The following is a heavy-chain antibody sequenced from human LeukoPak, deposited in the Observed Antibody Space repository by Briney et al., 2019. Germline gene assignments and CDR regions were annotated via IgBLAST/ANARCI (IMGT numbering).Heavy chain of an antibody. Sequence: GASVKVSCKASGFTFTNYGISWVRQAPGQGPEWMGWVSAYNGNTNYAQKLRGRVTMTTDTSTSTAYMELRSLRSDDTAVYYCARGGFTDYSGLDYWGQGTLVTVSS. D-gene: IGHD3-9*01. J-gene: IGHJ4*02. CDR1: GFTFTNYG. CDR2: VSAYNGNT. V-gene: IGHV1-18*04. CDR3: ARGGFTDYSGLDY.